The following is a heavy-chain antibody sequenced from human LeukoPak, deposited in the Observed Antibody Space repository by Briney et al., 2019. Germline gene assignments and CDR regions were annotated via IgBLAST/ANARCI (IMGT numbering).Heavy chain of an antibody. V-gene: IGHV3-66*01. CDR3: AKDGGGTIFGMVIILHYMDV. CDR2: IYSGGST. J-gene: IGHJ6*03. D-gene: IGHD3-3*01. Sequence: PGGSLRLSCAASGFTVSSNYMSWVRQAPGKGLEWVSVIYSGGSTYYADSVKGRFTISRDNSKNTLYLQMNSLRAEDTAVYSCAKDGGGTIFGMVIILHYMDVWGKGTTVTVSS. CDR1: GFTVSSNY.